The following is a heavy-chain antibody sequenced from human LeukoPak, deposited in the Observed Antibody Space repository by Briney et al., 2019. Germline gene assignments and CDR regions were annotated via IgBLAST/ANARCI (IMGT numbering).Heavy chain of an antibody. CDR3: ARGGYYGSGNDFRFDP. CDR1: GGSISSYY. D-gene: IGHD3-10*01. V-gene: IGHV4-59*13. Sequence: PSETLSLTCTVSGGSISSYYWSWIRQPPGKGLEWIGYIDYGGYTNYNPSLKSRVTISVDTSKNQFSLKLTSVTAADTAVYFCARGGYYGSGNDFRFDPWGQGTLVTVSS. J-gene: IGHJ5*02. CDR2: IDYGGYT.